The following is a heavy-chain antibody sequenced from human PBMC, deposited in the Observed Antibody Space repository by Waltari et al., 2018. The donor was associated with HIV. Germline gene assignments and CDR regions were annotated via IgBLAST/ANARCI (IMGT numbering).Heavy chain of an antibody. CDR3: ARANYDSSGYYYLNYFDY. V-gene: IGHV4-59*01. CDR2: IYNSGST. Sequence: VQLQESGPGLVKPSETLSLTCPVSVGSISGYYWSWIRRPPGRGLEWMGYIYNSGSTNYNPSLKSRVTISVDTSKNQFSLKLSSVTAADTAVYYCARANYDSSGYYYLNYFDYWGQGTLVTVSS. CDR1: VGSISGYY. J-gene: IGHJ4*02. D-gene: IGHD3-22*01.